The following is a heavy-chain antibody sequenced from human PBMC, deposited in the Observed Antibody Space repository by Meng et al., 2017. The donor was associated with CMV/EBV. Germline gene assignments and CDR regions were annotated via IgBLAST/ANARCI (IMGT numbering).Heavy chain of an antibody. CDR3: ARERVIVGVPAATTYYHYGMDV. J-gene: IGHJ6*02. Sequence: ASVKVSCKASGYTFTGYYMHWVRQAPGQGLEWMGWINPNSGGTNYAQKLQGRVTMTRDTSISTAYMELSRLRSDDTAVYYCARERVIVGVPAATTYYHYGMDVWGQGTTVTVSS. D-gene: IGHD2-2*01. V-gene: IGHV1-2*02. CDR1: GYTFTGYY. CDR2: INPNSGGT.